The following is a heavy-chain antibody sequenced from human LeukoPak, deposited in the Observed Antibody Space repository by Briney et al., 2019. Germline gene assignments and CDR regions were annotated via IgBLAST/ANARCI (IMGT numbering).Heavy chain of an antibody. D-gene: IGHD3-22*01. J-gene: IGHJ4*02. CDR1: RFTFSRYW. Sequence: GGSLRLSCAASRFTFSRYWMHWVRQAPGKELVWVSRINSDGISTSYADSVKGRFTISRDNAKNTLYLQMNSLGAEDTAVYYCARDGNYYDSSGPADYWGQGTLVTVSS. CDR3: ARDGNYYDSSGPADY. CDR2: INSDGIST. V-gene: IGHV3-74*01.